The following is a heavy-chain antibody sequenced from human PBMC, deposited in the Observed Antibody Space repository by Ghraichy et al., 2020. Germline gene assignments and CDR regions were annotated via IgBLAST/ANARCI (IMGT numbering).Heavy chain of an antibody. CDR2: VSRGGSA. V-gene: IGHV4-34*01. J-gene: IGHJ3*01. D-gene: IGHD6-13*01. Sequence: SETLSLTCAVYGGSFSEYYWSWIRQPPGKGLEWIADVSRGGSANYNPSLQSRVTISIDTSKNQVSLRLNSVTAADTAVYYCAREGIWPYSRSWYRGFDVWGPGSLVTVSS. CDR1: GGSFSEYY. CDR3: AREGIWPYSRSWYRGFDV.